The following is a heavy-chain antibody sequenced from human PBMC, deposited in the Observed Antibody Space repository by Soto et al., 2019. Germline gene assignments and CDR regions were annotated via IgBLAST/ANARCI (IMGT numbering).Heavy chain of an antibody. J-gene: IGHJ6*02. D-gene: IGHD2-15*01. CDR3: ARKKDLYFGMDV. CDR1: GYTFTNYG. V-gene: IGHV1-18*04. Sequence: VQLVQSGAEVKKPGASVKVSCKASGYTFTNYGISWVRQAPGQGLEWMGWINVYNGNINYAQNFQGRVTMTTDTSTSTAYMELRSLRSDDTAVYSCARKKDLYFGMDVWGQGTTVTVSS. CDR2: INVYNGNI.